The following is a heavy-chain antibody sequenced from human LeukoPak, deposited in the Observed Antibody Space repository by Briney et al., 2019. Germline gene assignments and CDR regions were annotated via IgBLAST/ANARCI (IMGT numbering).Heavy chain of an antibody. D-gene: IGHD3-3*01. Sequence: ASVKVSCKASGYTFTSYGISWVRQAPGQGLEWMGWISAYNGNTNYAQKHQGRDTMTTDTSTSTAYMELRSLRSDDTAVYYCARGDPLDDFWSGCYRGSYYFDYWGQGTLVTVSS. CDR3: ARGDPLDDFWSGCYRGSYYFDY. CDR2: ISAYNGNT. J-gene: IGHJ4*02. V-gene: IGHV1-18*01. CDR1: GYTFTSYG.